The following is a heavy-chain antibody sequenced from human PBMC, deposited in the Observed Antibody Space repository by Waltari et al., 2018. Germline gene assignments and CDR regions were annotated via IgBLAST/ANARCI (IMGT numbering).Heavy chain of an antibody. D-gene: IGHD4-17*01. CDR3: ARVKRDYGGNPTDAFDI. CDR1: GFTFSSYE. CDR2: ISSSGSTI. V-gene: IGHV3-48*03. Sequence: LVQPGGSLRLSCAASGFTFSSYEMNWVRQAPGKGLEWVSYISSSGSTIYYADSVKGRFTISRDNAKNSLYLQMNSLRAEDTAVYYCARVKRDYGGNPTDAFDIWGQGTMVTVSS. J-gene: IGHJ3*02.